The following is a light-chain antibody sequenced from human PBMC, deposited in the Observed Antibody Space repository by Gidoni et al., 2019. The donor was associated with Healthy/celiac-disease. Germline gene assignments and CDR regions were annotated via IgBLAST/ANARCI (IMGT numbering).Light chain of an antibody. CDR2: AAS. CDR1: QRISSY. V-gene: IGKV1-39*01. J-gene: IGKJ4*01. CDR3: QQSYSTLLP. Sequence: DIQLTQSPSSLSASVGDRVTITCRASQRISSYLNWYQQKQGKAPKLLIYAASSLQSGVPSRFSGSGSGTDFTLTISSLQPEDFATYYCQQSYSTLLPFGGGTKVEIK.